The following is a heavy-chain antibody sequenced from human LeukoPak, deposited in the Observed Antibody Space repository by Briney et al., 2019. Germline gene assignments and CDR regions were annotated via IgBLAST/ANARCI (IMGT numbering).Heavy chain of an antibody. V-gene: IGHV1-2*02. D-gene: IGHD3-3*01. Sequence: ASVKVSCKASGYTFTGYYMQWVRQAPGQGLEWMGWINPNSGGTNYAQKFQGRVTMTRDTSISTAYMELSSLRSEDTAVYYCARGPQVEWLRRAYYFDYWGQGTLVTVSS. CDR1: GYTFTGYY. CDR3: ARGPQVEWLRRAYYFDY. CDR2: INPNSGGT. J-gene: IGHJ4*02.